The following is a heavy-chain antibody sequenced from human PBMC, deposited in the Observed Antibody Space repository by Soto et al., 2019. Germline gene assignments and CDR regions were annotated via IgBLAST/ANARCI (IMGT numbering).Heavy chain of an antibody. V-gene: IGHV4-4*02. CDR3: ATMKKPRGYYYGLNV. CDR2: IYHLGGT. CDR1: GDSVRSSNW. Sequence: PSETLSLTCAVSGDSVRSSNWWTWVRQSPGKGLEWIGEIYHLGGTNYNPSPKSRVTISVDMAKNQVSLKLSSVTAADTAVYYCATMKKPRGYYYGLNVWGQGTTVTVSS. J-gene: IGHJ6*02.